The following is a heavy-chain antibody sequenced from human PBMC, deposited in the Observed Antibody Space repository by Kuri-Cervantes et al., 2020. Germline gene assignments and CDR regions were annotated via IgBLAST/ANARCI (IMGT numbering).Heavy chain of an antibody. V-gene: IGHV3-21*01. CDR2: ISSSSSYI. J-gene: IGHJ6*03. CDR3: ARDLDRELFDYMDV. CDR1: GFTFSNAW. Sequence: GESLKISCAASGFTFSNAWMNWVRQAPGKGLEWVSSISSSSSYIYYADSVKGRFTISRDNAKNSLYLQMNSLRAEDTAVYYCARDLDRELFDYMDVWGKGTTVTVSS. D-gene: IGHD3-10*01.